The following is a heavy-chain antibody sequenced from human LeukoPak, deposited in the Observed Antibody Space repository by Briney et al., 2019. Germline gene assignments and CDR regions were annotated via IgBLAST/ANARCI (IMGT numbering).Heavy chain of an antibody. Sequence: GGSLRLSCAASGFTFSSYEMNWVRQAPGKGLEWVSYISSGGNAIYYADSVKGRFTISRDNAKNSLYLQMNSLRAEDTAVYYCARDMGIVTGYYVDYWGQGTLVTVSS. J-gene: IGHJ4*02. CDR1: GFTFSSYE. V-gene: IGHV3-48*03. CDR2: ISSGGNAI. CDR3: ARDMGIVTGYYVDY. D-gene: IGHD3-9*01.